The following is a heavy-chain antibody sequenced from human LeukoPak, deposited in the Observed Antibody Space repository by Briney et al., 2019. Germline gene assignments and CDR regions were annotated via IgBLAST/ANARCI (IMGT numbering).Heavy chain of an antibody. J-gene: IGHJ4*02. CDR3: ARDRHCSSTSCPMGY. CDR2: ISSSSSTI. CDR1: GFTFSSYS. D-gene: IGHD2-2*01. Sequence: PGGFLRLSCAASGFTFSSYSMNWVRQAPGKGLEWVSYISSSSSTIYYADSVKGRFTISRDNAKNSLYLQMNSLRAEDTAVYYCARDRHCSSTSCPMGYWGQGTLVTVSS. V-gene: IGHV3-48*01.